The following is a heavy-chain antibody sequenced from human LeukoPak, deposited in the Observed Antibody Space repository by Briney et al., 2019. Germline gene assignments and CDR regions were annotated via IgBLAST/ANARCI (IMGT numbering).Heavy chain of an antibody. CDR1: DGSISSDDYS. CDR3: ARAPSNIHGDCAYFDD. Sequence: SETLSLTCAVSDGSISSDDYSWSWIRQPPGKGLEWIGYIYHSGSTYYNPSLKSRVAMSIDRSKKQFSLTLSSVTAAETAVYYCARAPSNIHGDCAYFDDWGQGTLVTVSS. V-gene: IGHV4-30-2*01. CDR2: IYHSGST. J-gene: IGHJ4*02. D-gene: IGHD2-21*02.